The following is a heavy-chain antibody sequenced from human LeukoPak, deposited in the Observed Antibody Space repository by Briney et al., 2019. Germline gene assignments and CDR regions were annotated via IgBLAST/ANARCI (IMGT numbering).Heavy chain of an antibody. V-gene: IGHV1-8*01. CDR2: MNPNSGDT. D-gene: IGHD3-22*01. Sequence: ASVKVSCKASGYTFTSYEINWVRQAPGHGLEWMGWMNPNSGDTAYAQKFQGRITMTRSTSITTAYMELSGLRSEDTAVYYCARGLGSYDSSELTWPMISFWGQGTQVTVSS. CDR1: GYTFTSYE. J-gene: IGHJ4*02. CDR3: ARGLGSYDSSELTWPMISF.